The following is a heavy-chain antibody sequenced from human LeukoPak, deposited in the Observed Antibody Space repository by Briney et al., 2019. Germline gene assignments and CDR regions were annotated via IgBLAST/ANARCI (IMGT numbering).Heavy chain of an antibody. Sequence: GGSLRLSCAASGFTFSSYGMHWVRQAPGKGLEWVAFIRYDGSNKYYADSVKGRFTISRDNSKNTLYLQMNSLKAEDTAVYYCAKTTIFGVDFDYWGQGTLVTVSS. D-gene: IGHD3-3*01. J-gene: IGHJ4*02. CDR3: AKTTIFGVDFDY. CDR1: GFTFSSYG. V-gene: IGHV3-30*02. CDR2: IRYDGSNK.